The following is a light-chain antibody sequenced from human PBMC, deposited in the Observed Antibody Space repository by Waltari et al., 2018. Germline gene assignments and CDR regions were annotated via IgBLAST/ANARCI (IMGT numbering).Light chain of an antibody. V-gene: IGKV3-15*01. J-gene: IGKJ4*01. CDR2: GAS. CDR3: QQYNVWPPLT. CDR1: QSIHDN. Sequence: EVVMTQSPATLSVSPGERVTLSCRASQSIHDNLAWYQHRPGQAPRLLIYGASTRAPDLPGRFVGGGSGTEFTLTIRSLQSEDSAVYYCQQYNVWPPLTFGGGTKVEIK.